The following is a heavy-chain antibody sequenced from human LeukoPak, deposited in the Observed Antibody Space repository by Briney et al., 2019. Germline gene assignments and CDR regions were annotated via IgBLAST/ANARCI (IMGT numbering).Heavy chain of an antibody. D-gene: IGHD6-19*01. CDR2: VSGSGDST. J-gene: IGHJ4*02. V-gene: IGHV3-23*01. Sequence: GGSLRLSCAASGFTFSNCAMSWVCQAPGKGLEWVSGVSGSGDSTYYADSVKGRFTISRDNSNNTLYLLMNSLRAEDTAVYFCAKYMSSGYWGQGTLVTVSS. CDR1: GFTFSNCA. CDR3: AKYMSSGY.